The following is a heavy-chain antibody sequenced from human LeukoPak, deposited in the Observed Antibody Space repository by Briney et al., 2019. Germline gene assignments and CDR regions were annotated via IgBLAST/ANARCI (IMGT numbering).Heavy chain of an antibody. D-gene: IGHD1-26*01. Sequence: PSETLSLTCGVYGESFSGYYWTWVRQPPGKGLEGVGEIHYRENTNYNPSLNSRVTVSADTSSNQFSLNLTPVTAADTAVYSCATLIVGTTYFDHWGQGSLVTVSS. CDR3: ATLIVGTTYFDH. CDR1: GESFSGYY. V-gene: IGHV4-34*01. CDR2: IHYRENT. J-gene: IGHJ1*01.